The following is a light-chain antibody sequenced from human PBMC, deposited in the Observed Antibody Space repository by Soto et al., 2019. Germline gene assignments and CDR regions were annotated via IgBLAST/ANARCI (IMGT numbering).Light chain of an antibody. Sequence: LTQPPSASGTPGQRITISCSGSSSNIGSNTVNWYQQLPGTAPKLLIYYNNQRPSGVPDRFSGSKSGTSASLAISGLQSEDEADYYCAAWDDSLTGFYVFGTGTKVTVL. CDR2: YNN. V-gene: IGLV1-44*01. J-gene: IGLJ1*01. CDR1: SSNIGSNT. CDR3: AAWDDSLTGFYV.